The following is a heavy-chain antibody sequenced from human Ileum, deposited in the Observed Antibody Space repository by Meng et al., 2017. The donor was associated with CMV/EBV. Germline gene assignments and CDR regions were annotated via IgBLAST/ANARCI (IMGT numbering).Heavy chain of an antibody. D-gene: IGHD3-10*01. J-gene: IGHJ4*02. V-gene: IGHV4-34*01. CDR1: GGSLTDYY. CDR3: ARRVGSGKYYFDY. Sequence: TCAVSGGSLTDYYCSWIRQPPGKGLGWIGEINYSESANYNPSLKSRVTISVDMSKNQCSLKLRSATAADSGVYYCARRVGSGKYYFDYWSQGTLVTVSS. CDR2: INYSESA.